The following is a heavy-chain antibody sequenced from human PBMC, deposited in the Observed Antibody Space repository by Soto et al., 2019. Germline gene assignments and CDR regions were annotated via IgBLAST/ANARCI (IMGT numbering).Heavy chain of an antibody. CDR1: GYTFTIYG. D-gene: IGHD1-7*01. J-gene: IGHJ6*02. CDR2: ISAYNGNT. V-gene: IGHV1-18*01. Sequence: ASVKVSCKASGYTFTIYGISGVLQSPLQGLEWMGWISAYNGNTNYAQKLQGRVTMTTDTSTSTAYMELRSLRSDDTAVYYCARYNWNYALYYYGMDVRGQGTTVTVSS. CDR3: ARYNWNYALYYYGMDV.